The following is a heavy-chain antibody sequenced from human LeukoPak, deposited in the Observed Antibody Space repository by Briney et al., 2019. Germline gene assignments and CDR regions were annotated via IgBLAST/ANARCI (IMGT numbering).Heavy chain of an antibody. CDR3: ARDPLVHSSGGNYYYYGMDV. D-gene: IGHD6-19*01. J-gene: IGHJ6*02. CDR2: IIPIFGTA. CDR1: GGTFSSYA. V-gene: IGHV1-69*13. Sequence: SVKVSCKASGGTFSSYAISWVRQAPGQGLEWMGGIIPIFGTANYAQKFQGRVTITADESTSTAYMELSSLRSEDTAVYYCARDPLVHSSGGNYYYYGMDVWGQGTTVTVSS.